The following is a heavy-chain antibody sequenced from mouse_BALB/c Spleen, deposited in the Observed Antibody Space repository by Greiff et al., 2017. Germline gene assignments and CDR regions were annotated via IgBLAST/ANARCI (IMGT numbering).Heavy chain of an antibody. J-gene: IGHJ4*01. CDR1: GYTFTSYW. V-gene: IGHV1-59*01. CDR2: IDPSDSYT. D-gene: IGHD1-1*01. Sequence: VQLQQPGAELVKPGASVKMSCKASGYTFTSYWMHWVKQRPGQGLEWIGVIDPSDSYTNYNQKFKGKATLTVDTSSSTAYMQLSSLTSEDSAVYYCTRGATVVATRNAMDYWGQGTSVTVSA. CDR3: TRGATVVATRNAMDY.